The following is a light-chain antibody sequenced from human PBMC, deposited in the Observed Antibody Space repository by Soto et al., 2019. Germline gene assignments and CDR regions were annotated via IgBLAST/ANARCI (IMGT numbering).Light chain of an antibody. Sequence: EIVMTQSPATLSVSPGERATLSCRVSQSISNNLAWYQQQPGQTPRLLIYGASTTATGIPARFSGSGTGTEFTLTISSLQSEDFAVYYCLHYYEWPRWTFGQGTKVEVK. CDR1: QSISNN. CDR3: LHYYEWPRWT. V-gene: IGKV3-15*01. CDR2: GAS. J-gene: IGKJ1*01.